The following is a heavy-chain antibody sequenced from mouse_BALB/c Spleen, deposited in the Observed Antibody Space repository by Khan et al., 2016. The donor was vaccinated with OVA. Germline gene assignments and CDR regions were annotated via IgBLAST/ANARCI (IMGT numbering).Heavy chain of an antibody. CDR2: ISNGGGST. Sequence: EVELVESGGGLVQPGGSLKLSCAASGFTFSSYTMSWVRQTPEKRLEWVAFISNGGGSTYYPDTVKGRFTISRDNAMNTLYLQMSSLKSEDTAMYYCAAPGNEGYYYAMDYWGKGTSVTVSS. V-gene: IGHV5-12-2*01. J-gene: IGHJ4*01. CDR3: AAPGNEGYYYAMDY. CDR1: GFTFSSYT. D-gene: IGHD3-3*01.